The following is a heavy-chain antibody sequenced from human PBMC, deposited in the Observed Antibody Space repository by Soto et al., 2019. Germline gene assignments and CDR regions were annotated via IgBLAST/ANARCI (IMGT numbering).Heavy chain of an antibody. CDR1: GFTFSSYA. D-gene: IGHD2-21*01. J-gene: IGHJ4*02. CDR2: ITTSSSFR. CDR3: ARDRGVAXATLTLDL. V-gene: IGHV3-21*06. Sequence: GGSLRLSCAASGFTFSSYAMTWVRQAPGKGLEWVSDITTSSSFRFYADSVKGRFTISRDDAKNSLFLHMNSLRAEDTGVYYCARDRGVAXATLTLDLWGQGTLVTVSS.